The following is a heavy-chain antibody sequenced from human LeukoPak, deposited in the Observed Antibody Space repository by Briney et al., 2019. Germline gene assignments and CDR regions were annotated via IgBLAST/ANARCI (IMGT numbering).Heavy chain of an antibody. CDR2: INPNSGGT. CDR1: GYTFTSYG. J-gene: IGHJ3*02. Sequence: GASVKVSCKASGYTFTSYGISWVRQAPGQGLEWMGWINPNSGGTNYAQKFQGWVTMTRDTSISTAYMELSRLRSDDTAVYYCARDRSRLLWFGESTTDAFDIWGQGTMVTVSS. V-gene: IGHV1-2*04. CDR3: ARDRSRLLWFGESTTDAFDI. D-gene: IGHD3-10*01.